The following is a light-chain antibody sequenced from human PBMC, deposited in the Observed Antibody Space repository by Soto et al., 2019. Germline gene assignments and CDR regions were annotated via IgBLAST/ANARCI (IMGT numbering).Light chain of an antibody. CDR2: WAS. Sequence: VMTHSPLSLSFTLVQPASISCSXSHILLHSNGYNYLVWYQQKPGQPPKLLIYWASTRESGVPDRFSGSGSGTDFTLTISSLQPEDFATYYCQQSYSTPITFGQGTRLEIK. CDR1: HILLHSNGYNY. V-gene: IGKV4-1*01. CDR3: QQSYSTPIT. J-gene: IGKJ5*01.